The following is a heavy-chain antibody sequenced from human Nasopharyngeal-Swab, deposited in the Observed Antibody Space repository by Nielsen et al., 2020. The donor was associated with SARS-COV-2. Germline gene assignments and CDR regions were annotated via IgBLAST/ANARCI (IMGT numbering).Heavy chain of an antibody. CDR2: IDPSDSYT. CDR1: GYSFTSYW. CDR3: AKTYYYGSGRTIWFDP. J-gene: IGHJ5*02. D-gene: IGHD3-10*01. V-gene: IGHV5-10-1*01. Sequence: KVSCKGSGYSFTSYWISWVRQTPGKGLEWMGRIDPSDSYTNYSPSFQGHVTISADTSISTAYLQWSSLKASDTAMYYCAKTYYYGSGRTIWFDPWGQGTFVTVSS.